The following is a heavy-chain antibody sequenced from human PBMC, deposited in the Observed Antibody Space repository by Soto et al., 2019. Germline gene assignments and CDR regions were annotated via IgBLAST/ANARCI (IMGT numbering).Heavy chain of an antibody. Sequence: SETLSLTCTVSGGSISSSSYYWGWIRQPPGKGLEWIGKINYSGSTNYNPSLKSRVTISVDTSKNQFSLKLSSVTAADTAVYYCADGPSSGKFHYWGQGTLVTVSS. J-gene: IGHJ4*02. V-gene: IGHV4-39*07. CDR1: GGSISSSSYY. CDR3: ADGPSSGKFHY. CDR2: INYSGST. D-gene: IGHD6-19*01.